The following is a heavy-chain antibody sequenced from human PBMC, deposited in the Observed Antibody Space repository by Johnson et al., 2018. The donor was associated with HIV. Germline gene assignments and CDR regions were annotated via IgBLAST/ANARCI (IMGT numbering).Heavy chain of an antibody. CDR2: ISYDGSNK. J-gene: IGHJ3*02. Sequence: QVQLVESGGGVVQPGRALRLSCAASGFTFSNYAVHWLRQTPGKGLEWVAVISYDGSNKYYADSVKGRFTISRDNSKNTLYLQMNSLSAEDTAVYYCASWYTVDAFDIWGQGTMVTVSS. CDR3: ASWYTVDAFDI. CDR1: GFTFSNYA. V-gene: IGHV3-30-3*01. D-gene: IGHD1-1*01.